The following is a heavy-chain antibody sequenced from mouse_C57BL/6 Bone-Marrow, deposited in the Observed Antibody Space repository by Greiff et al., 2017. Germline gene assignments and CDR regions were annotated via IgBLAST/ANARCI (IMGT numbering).Heavy chain of an antibody. D-gene: IGHD1-1*01. CDR2: LDPSDSYT. Sequence: VQLQQPGAELVMPGASVKLSCKASGYTFTSYWMHWVKQRPGQGLEWIGELDPSDSYTNYNQKFKGKSTLTVDKSSSTAYMQLSSLTAEDSAVYYCARESNYGSSYDFDYWGQGTTLTVSS. CDR1: GYTFTSYW. CDR3: ARESNYGSSYDFDY. V-gene: IGHV1-69*01. J-gene: IGHJ2*01.